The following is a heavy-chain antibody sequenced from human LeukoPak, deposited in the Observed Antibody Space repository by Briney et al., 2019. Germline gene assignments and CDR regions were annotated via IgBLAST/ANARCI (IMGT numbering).Heavy chain of an antibody. V-gene: IGHV5-51*01. CDR1: GSRFTSYW. CDR2: IYPADSDT. CDR3: ARRNHYDVSGSYFLAFDP. J-gene: IGHJ5*02. D-gene: IGHD3-10*01. Sequence: LGGPLDISGQPSGSRFTSYWIGGVRQLPGKGLEWMRIIYPADSDTRYSPSFQGQVTFSADESISTAYLQWSSLKASDSGIYYGARRNHYDVSGSYFLAFDPWGQGTLVTVSS.